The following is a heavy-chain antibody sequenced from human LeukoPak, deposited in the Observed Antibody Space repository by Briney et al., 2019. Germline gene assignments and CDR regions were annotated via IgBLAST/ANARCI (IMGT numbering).Heavy chain of an antibody. Sequence: PGGSLRLSCAASGFTFSSYSMNWVRQAPGKGLEWVSYISSSSSTIYYADSVKGRFTISRDNAKNSLYLQMNSLRAEDTAVYYCAREGDSSGRPDWGQGTLVTVSS. CDR1: GFTFSSYS. D-gene: IGHD3-22*01. CDR3: AREGDSSGRPD. V-gene: IGHV3-48*04. J-gene: IGHJ4*02. CDR2: ISSSSSTI.